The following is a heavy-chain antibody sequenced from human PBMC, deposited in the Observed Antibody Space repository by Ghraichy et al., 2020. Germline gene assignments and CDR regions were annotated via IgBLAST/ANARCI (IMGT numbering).Heavy chain of an antibody. CDR2: IYYSGST. V-gene: IGHV4-39*01. J-gene: IGHJ4*02. CDR3: ATRSRRYDILTGYYFDY. CDR1: GESISSSSYF. D-gene: IGHD3-9*01. Sequence: SETLSLTCSVSGESISSSSYFWGWIRQPPGKGLEWIGSIYYSGSTYYNPSLKSRVTISVDTSKNQLSLKLSSVTAADTAVFYCATRSRRYDILTGYYFDYWGQGTLVTVSS.